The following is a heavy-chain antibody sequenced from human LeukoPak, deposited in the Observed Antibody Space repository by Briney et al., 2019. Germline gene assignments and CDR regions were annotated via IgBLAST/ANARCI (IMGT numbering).Heavy chain of an antibody. CDR1: GGSISSSNW. CDR3: ARIRRERPFDY. Sequence: LETLSLTCAVSGGSISSSNWWSWVRPPPGKGLEWIGEIYHSGSTNYNPSLKSRVTISVDKSKNQFSLKLSSVTAADTAVYYCARIRRERPFDYWGQGTLVTVSS. CDR2: IYHSGST. D-gene: IGHD1-1*01. V-gene: IGHV4-4*02. J-gene: IGHJ4*02.